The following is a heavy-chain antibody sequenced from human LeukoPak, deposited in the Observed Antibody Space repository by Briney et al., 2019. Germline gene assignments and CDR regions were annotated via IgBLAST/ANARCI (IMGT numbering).Heavy chain of an antibody. J-gene: IGHJ4*02. CDR2: ISAYNGNT. Sequence: ASVTVSCKASGYTFTSYGISWVRQAPGHGLEWMGWISAYNGNTNYAQKLQGRVTMTTDTSTSTAYMELRSLRSDDTAVYYCAREGSSWYEFGYWGQGTLVTVSS. CDR1: GYTFTSYG. CDR3: AREGSSWYEFGY. D-gene: IGHD6-13*01. V-gene: IGHV1-18*01.